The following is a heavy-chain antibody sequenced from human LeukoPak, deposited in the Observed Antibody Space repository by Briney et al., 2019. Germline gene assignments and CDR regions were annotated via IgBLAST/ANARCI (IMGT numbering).Heavy chain of an antibody. D-gene: IGHD6-19*01. CDR3: SRGSGWLSVY. V-gene: IGHV3-49*03. CDR2: ISGGTT. J-gene: IGHJ4*02. Sequence: GGSLRLSCTASGFTFGDYLMSWLPQAPGGGLEWIGFISGGTTEYAASVKGRFTISRDDSTSIAYLQMNSLTTEDTAVYYCSRGSGWLSVYWGQGTLVTVSS. CDR1: GFTFGDYL.